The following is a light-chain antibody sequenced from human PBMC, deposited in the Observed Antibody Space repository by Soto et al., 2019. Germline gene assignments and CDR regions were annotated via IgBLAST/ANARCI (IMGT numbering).Light chain of an antibody. CDR3: AAWDDSLSAYYV. CDR1: SSNIGSNY. Sequence: QSVLTQSPSASGTPGQRVTISCSGSSSNIGSNYVYWYQQLPGTAPKLLIYRNNQRPSGVPDRFSGSKSGTSASLAISGLRSEDEADYYCAAWDDSLSAYYVFGTGTQLTVL. J-gene: IGLJ1*01. CDR2: RNN. V-gene: IGLV1-47*01.